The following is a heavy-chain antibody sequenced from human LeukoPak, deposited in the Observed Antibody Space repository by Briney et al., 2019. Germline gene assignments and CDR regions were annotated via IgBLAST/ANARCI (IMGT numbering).Heavy chain of an antibody. CDR3: AKDRKVVGATGYFDL. CDR1: GFTFSSYG. CDR2: ISYVGSNK. J-gene: IGHJ2*01. V-gene: IGHV3-30*18. D-gene: IGHD1-26*01. Sequence: GRSLRLSCAASGFTFSSYGMHWVRQAPGKGLEWVAVISYVGSNKYYADSVKGRFTISRDNSKNTLYLQMNSLRAEDTAVYYCAKDRKVVGATGYFDLWGRGTLVTVSS.